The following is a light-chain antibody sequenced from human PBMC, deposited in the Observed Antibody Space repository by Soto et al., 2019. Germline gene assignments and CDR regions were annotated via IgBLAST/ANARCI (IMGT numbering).Light chain of an antibody. J-gene: IGKJ1*01. CDR1: QSVGNN. V-gene: IGKV3-20*01. CDR3: QQYGSSPQT. Sequence: ERVMTQSPATLSVSPGERATLSCRASQSVGNNLAWYQQKPGQAPRLLIYGASMRATGIPDRFSGSGSGTDFTLTISRLEPEDFAVYYCQQYGSSPQTFGQGTKVDIK. CDR2: GAS.